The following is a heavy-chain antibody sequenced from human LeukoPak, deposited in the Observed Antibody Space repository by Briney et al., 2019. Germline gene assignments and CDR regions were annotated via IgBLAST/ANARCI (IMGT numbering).Heavy chain of an antibody. J-gene: IGHJ4*02. CDR2: ISGYNGNT. CDR3: ARTHDFWSARKGDYFDP. V-gene: IGHV1-18*01. D-gene: IGHD3-3*01. CDR1: GYTFGHYY. Sequence: ASVKVSCKASGYTFGHYYISWVRQAPGQGLEWMGWISGYNGNTNYAQKFQDRITMTVDKSTTTVYMEVKSLRSDDTAVYYCARTHDFWSARKGDYFDPWGQGTLVTVSS.